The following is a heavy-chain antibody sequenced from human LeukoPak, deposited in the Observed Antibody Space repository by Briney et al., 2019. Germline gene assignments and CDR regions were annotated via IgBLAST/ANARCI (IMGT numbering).Heavy chain of an antibody. CDR3: ARDGLARGGMDV. J-gene: IGHJ6*02. CDR1: GFTFSSYA. Sequence: PGGSLRLSCAASGFTFSSYAMSWVRQAPGKGLEWVSAISGSGGSTYYADSVKGRFTISRDNSKNTLYLQMNSLRAEDTAVYYCARDGLARGGMDVWGQGTTVTVSS. V-gene: IGHV3-23*01. CDR2: ISGSGGST. D-gene: IGHD2-2*03.